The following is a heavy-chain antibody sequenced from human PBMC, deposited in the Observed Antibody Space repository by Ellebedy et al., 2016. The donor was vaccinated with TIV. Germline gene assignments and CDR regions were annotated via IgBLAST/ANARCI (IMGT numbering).Heavy chain of an antibody. CDR3: AREMEIVATVRHRVFDY. CDR2: MNPNSGNT. D-gene: IGHD5-12*01. V-gene: IGHV1-8*01. Sequence: ASVKVSCKASGYTFTTYDINWVRQATGQGLEWVGWMNPNSGNTGYAQKFQGRVTMTRNTSISTAYMELSSLRSEDTAVYYCAREMEIVATVRHRVFDYWGQGTLVTVSS. J-gene: IGHJ4*02. CDR1: GYTFTTYD.